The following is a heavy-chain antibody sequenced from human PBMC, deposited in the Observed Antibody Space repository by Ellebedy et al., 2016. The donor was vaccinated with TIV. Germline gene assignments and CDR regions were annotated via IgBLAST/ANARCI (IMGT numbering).Heavy chain of an antibody. V-gene: IGHV1-8*01. Sequence: AASVKVSCKASGYTFTDYDLNWVRQATGQGLEYLGWMKPGSGNTGYAQKFEGRVTMTRNTSTSTAYMELSSLRSDDTAVYYCVVGLFHPWGQGTLVSVSS. CDR3: VVGLFHP. CDR1: GYTFTDYD. J-gene: IGHJ5*02. CDR2: MKPGSGNT. D-gene: IGHD3/OR15-3a*01.